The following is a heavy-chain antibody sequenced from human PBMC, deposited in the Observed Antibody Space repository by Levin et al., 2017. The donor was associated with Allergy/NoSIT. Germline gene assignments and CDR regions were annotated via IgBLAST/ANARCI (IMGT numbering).Heavy chain of an antibody. CDR2: MYYSGNT. Sequence: LSQTLSLTCTVSGGSISSFYWSWIRQPPGKGLEWIGCMYYSGNTKYNPSLKSRVTISLDTSKNQFSLEQSAVTAADAGVYDCARDGVILGDTNYYYGMDVWGQGTTVTVS. CDR3: ARDGVILGDTNYYYGMDV. V-gene: IGHV4-59*01. J-gene: IGHJ6*02. D-gene: IGHD1-26*01. CDR1: GGSISSFY.